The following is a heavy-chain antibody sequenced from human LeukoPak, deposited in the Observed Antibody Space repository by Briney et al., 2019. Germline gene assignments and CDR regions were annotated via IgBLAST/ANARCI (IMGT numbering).Heavy chain of an antibody. J-gene: IGHJ4*02. D-gene: IGHD4-11*01. CDR2: ISLDGNIN. Sequence: PGRSLRLSCAASGFTFSSYAMHWVRQAPGKGLEWVAVISLDGNINHYADSVKGRFTISRDNSKNTLYMQMNSLRAGDTAVYYCARDLSNYYFDYWGQGTLVTVSS. CDR1: GFTFSSYA. CDR3: ARDLSNYYFDY. V-gene: IGHV3-30-3*01.